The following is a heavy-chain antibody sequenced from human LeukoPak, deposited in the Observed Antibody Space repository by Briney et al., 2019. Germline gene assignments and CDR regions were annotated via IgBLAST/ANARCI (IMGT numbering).Heavy chain of an antibody. CDR1: GGSISSYY. Sequence: PSETLSLTCTVSGGSISSYYWSWIRQPAGKGLEWIGRIYTSGSTNYNPSLKSRVTMSVDTSKNQFSLKLSSVTAADTAVYYCARDHEGYCSGGSCYAPPKWFGPWGQGTLVTVSS. D-gene: IGHD2-15*01. J-gene: IGHJ5*02. V-gene: IGHV4-4*07. CDR3: ARDHEGYCSGGSCYAPPKWFGP. CDR2: IYTSGST.